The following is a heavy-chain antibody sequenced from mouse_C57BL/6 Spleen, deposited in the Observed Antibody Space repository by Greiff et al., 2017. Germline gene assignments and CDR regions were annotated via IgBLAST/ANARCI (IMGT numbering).Heavy chain of an antibody. Sequence: VQLQQSGTVLARPGASVKMSCKTSGYTFTSYWMHWVKQRPGQGLEWIGAIYPGNSDTSYNQKFKGKAKLTAGTSASTAYMELSSLTNEDSAVYYCTRSWGHYFGYWGQGTTLAVAS. CDR2: IYPGNSDT. J-gene: IGHJ2*01. CDR1: GYTFTSYW. V-gene: IGHV1-5*01. CDR3: TRSWGHYFGY.